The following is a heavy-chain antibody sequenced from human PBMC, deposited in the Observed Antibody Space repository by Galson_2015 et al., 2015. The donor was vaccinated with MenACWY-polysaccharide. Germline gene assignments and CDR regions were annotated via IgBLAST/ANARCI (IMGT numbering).Heavy chain of an antibody. Sequence: SLRLSCAASGFSFRHYGLHWVRQAPGKGLEWVAVTSYDGTNKSYAESVKGRFTISRDNSKNTLFLQMNSLRAEDTALYYCARDVETKGGRTDYWGQGTLVTVSS. D-gene: IGHD1-1*01. V-gene: IGHV3-30-3*01. CDR2: TSYDGTNK. CDR1: GFSFRHYG. CDR3: ARDVETKGGRTDY. J-gene: IGHJ4*02.